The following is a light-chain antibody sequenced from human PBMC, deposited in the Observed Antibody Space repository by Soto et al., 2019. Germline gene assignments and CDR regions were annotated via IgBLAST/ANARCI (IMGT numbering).Light chain of an antibody. J-gene: IGKJ1*01. V-gene: IGKV3-15*01. CDR3: QQYNNWPPDRT. CDR2: GAS. CDR1: QSFGSN. Sequence: EIVMTQSPATLSVSPGERATLSCRASQSFGSNSAWYQQKPGQAPRLLIYGASTRATGIPARFSGSGSGTEFTLPISSLQSEDFAIYFCQQYNNWPPDRTFGQGTKVEIK.